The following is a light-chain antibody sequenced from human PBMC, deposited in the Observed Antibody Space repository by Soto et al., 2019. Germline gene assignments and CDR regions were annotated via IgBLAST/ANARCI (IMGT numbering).Light chain of an antibody. J-gene: IGKJ2*01. Sequence: DIVMTQSPDSLAVSLGERATINCKSSQSVLYSSNNKNYLAWYQQRPGQPPKMLIYWASTRESGVPDRFSGRGSGTDFTLTITCLQAEDVAVYYCQQYESTPPTFGQGTKLEIK. V-gene: IGKV4-1*01. CDR1: QSVLYSSNNKNY. CDR2: WAS. CDR3: QQYESTPPT.